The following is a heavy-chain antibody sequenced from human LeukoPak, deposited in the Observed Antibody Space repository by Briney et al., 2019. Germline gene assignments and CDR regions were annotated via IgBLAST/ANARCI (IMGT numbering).Heavy chain of an antibody. CDR2: INPNSGGT. V-gene: IGHV1-2*02. Sequence: ASVKVSCKASGYTFTGYYMHWVRQAPGQGLEGMGWINPNSGGTNYAQKFQGRVTMTRDTSISTAYMELSRLRSDDTAVYYCARDQWELQEAFDIWGQGTMVTVSS. J-gene: IGHJ3*02. CDR1: GYTFTGYY. D-gene: IGHD1-26*01. CDR3: ARDQWELQEAFDI.